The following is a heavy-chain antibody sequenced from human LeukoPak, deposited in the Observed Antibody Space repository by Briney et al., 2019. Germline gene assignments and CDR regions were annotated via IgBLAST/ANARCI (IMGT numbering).Heavy chain of an antibody. CDR3: ARDNYYYDSSGYYHFDY. V-gene: IGHV3-9*01. CDR2: ISWNSDTR. D-gene: IGHD3-22*01. J-gene: IGHJ4*02. Sequence: GGSLRLSCAVSGFTFDDYAMHWIRQVPGKGLEWVAGISWNSDTRGYVDSVKGRFTISRDNAKNSLYLQMNSLRAEDTAVYYCARDNYYYDSSGYYHFDYWGQGTLVTVSS. CDR1: GFTFDDYA.